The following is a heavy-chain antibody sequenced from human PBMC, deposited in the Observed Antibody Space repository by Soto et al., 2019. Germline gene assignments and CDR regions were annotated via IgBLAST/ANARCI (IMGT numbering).Heavy chain of an antibody. CDR3: AKGLDFWSGPDVDY. J-gene: IGHJ4*02. CDR2: ISAGSEST. D-gene: IGHD3-3*01. Sequence: GGSLRLSCAASGFTSRFTFSSYPMSWVRQAPGKGLEWVSTISAGSESTYYTDSVKGRFTTSRDNSKNTLYLQMNSLRAEDTAVYYCAKGLDFWSGPDVDYWGQGTLVTVSS. CDR1: GFTSRFTFSSYP. V-gene: IGHV3-23*01.